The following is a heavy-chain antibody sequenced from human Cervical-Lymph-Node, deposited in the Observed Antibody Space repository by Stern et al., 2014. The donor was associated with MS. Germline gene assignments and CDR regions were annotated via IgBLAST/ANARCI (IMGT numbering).Heavy chain of an antibody. CDR3: ARDVAVVLPTESHFDY. CDR2: IKQDGSEK. D-gene: IGHD2-2*01. V-gene: IGHV3-7*01. J-gene: IGHJ4*02. CDR1: GFTFSNYW. Sequence: EVQLVESGGGLVQPGGSLRLSCAVSGFTFSNYWMSWVRQAPGKGLEWVANIKQDGSEKYYVGSVKGRFTVSRDNAKNSVYLQMNSLSAEDTAVYYCARDVAVVLPTESHFDYWGQGTLVTVSS.